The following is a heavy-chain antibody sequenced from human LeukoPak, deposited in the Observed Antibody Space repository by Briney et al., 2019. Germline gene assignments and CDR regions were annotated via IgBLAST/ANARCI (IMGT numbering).Heavy chain of an antibody. V-gene: IGHV1-8*01. D-gene: IGHD5-12*01. J-gene: IGHJ4*02. CDR1: GYTFTSYD. CDR3: ARGKRLVDIVATIRYYFDY. Sequence: GASLKISCKASGYTFTSYDINSERQATGQGLEWMGWMNPNSGNTGYAQKFQGRVTMTRNTSISTAYMELSSLRSEDTAVYYCARGKRLVDIVATIRYYFDYWGQGTLVTISS. CDR2: MNPNSGNT.